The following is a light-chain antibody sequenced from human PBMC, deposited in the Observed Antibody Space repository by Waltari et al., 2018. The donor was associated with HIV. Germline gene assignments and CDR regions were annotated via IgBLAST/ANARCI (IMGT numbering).Light chain of an antibody. V-gene: IGLV3-1*01. Sequence: SYELPQPPSVSVSPGQTASITCSGDKLGDKYAFWYQHKQGQSPVLVIYQDTKRPSGIPERFSGSNSGNTPTLTISGTQAMDEADYYCQAWDSSTAVFGGGTKLTVL. J-gene: IGLJ2*01. CDR2: QDT. CDR1: KLGDKY. CDR3: QAWDSSTAV.